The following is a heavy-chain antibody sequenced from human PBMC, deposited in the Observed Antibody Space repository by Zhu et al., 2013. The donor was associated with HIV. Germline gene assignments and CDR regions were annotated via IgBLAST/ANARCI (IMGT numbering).Heavy chain of an antibody. CDR3: ARGYSSSDYFDY. J-gene: IGHJ4*02. D-gene: IGHD6-6*01. CDR2: MNPGGGTT. Sequence: QVQLVQSGAEVKKPGASVKVSCKTSGYTFTTYSIHWVRQAPGQGLEWMGIMNPGGGTTNYAETFQDRLTMTRDTSTGTVYMELSSLRSEDTAVYYCARGYSSSDYFDYWGQGTLVTVSS. V-gene: IGHV1-46*01. CDR1: GYTFTTYS.